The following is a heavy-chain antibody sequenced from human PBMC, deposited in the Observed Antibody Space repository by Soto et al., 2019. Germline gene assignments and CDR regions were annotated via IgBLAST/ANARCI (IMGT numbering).Heavy chain of an antibody. CDR3: ARDLASRGIGASDN. CDR2: IHYSGNT. CDR1: GDSLNTAGYF. J-gene: IGHJ4*02. V-gene: IGHV4-31*03. D-gene: IGHD3-10*01. Sequence: SETLSLTCNVSGDSLNTAGYFWNWIRQPPGKGLEWIGSIHYSGNTYYSPSLKSRLTLSMDTSDNLVFLRLSSVTAADAAIYYCARDLASRGIGASDNWGQGTQVTVSS.